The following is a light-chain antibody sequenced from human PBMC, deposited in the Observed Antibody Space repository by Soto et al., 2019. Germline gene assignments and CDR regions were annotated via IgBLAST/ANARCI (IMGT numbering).Light chain of an antibody. CDR1: QSVSSNY. Sequence: EIVLTQSPGTLSVSPGERATLSCRASQSVSSNYLAWYQLKPGQAPRLLIYGASSRATGIPDRFSGSGSGTDFTLTISGLEPEDFALYYCQQYSASPKWTFGQGTKVESK. CDR3: QQYSASPKWT. CDR2: GAS. J-gene: IGKJ1*01. V-gene: IGKV3-20*01.